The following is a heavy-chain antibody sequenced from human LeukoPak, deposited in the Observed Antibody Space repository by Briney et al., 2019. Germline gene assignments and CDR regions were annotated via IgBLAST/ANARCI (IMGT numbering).Heavy chain of an antibody. Sequence: GGSLRLSCAASGFNFNSYTMNWVRQAPGKGLQWVANILASGSPTYYADSVKGRFIISRDNSKNTLYLQMNSLRAEDTAVYYCARDGGAAAGTFDPWGQGTLVTVSS. J-gene: IGHJ5*02. CDR2: ILASGSPT. V-gene: IGHV3-23*01. CDR1: GFNFNSYT. D-gene: IGHD6-13*01. CDR3: ARDGGAAAGTFDP.